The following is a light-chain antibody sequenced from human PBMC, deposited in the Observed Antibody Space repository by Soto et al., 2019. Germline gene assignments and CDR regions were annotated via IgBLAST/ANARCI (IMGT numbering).Light chain of an antibody. CDR3: QQYGSSATWT. CDR1: QSVSSAY. J-gene: IGKJ1*01. V-gene: IGKV3-20*01. CDR2: AAS. Sequence: EIVLTQSPGTLSLSPGERATLSCRASQSVSSAYLAWYQHKPGQPPTLLIYAASSMFTGITDRFSGSGSGTDFNLTISRLEPEDFAVYYCQQYGSSATWTFGQGTKVDIK.